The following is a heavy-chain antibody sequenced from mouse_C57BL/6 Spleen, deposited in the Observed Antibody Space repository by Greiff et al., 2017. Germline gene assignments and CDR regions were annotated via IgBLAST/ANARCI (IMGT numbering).Heavy chain of an antibody. CDR1: GFTFTDYY. V-gene: IGHV7-4*01. D-gene: IGHD4-1*01. J-gene: IGHJ4*01. CDR2: IRNKANGYTT. Sequence: EVMLVESGGGLVQPGASLRLSCAASGFTFTDYYMSWVRQPPGKAPVWLALIRNKANGYTTEYTASVKGRFTISRDNSQNILYLQMNTLRAEDSATYDCVKAGGWDDYAMDYWGQGTSVTVSS. CDR3: VKAGGWDDYAMDY.